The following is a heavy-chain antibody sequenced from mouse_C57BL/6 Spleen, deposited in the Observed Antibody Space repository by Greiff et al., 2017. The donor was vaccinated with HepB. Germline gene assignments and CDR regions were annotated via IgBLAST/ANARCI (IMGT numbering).Heavy chain of an antibody. D-gene: IGHD2-4*01. J-gene: IGHJ4*01. V-gene: IGHV5-17*01. CDR1: GFTFSDYG. CDR2: ISSGSSTI. CDR3: ARVYYDYTYAMDY. Sequence: DVHLVESGGGLVKPGGSLKLSCAASGFTFSDYGMHWVRQAPEKGLEWVAYISSGSSTIYYADTVKGRFTISRDNAKNTLFLQMTSLRSEDTAMYYCARVYYDYTYAMDYWGQGTSVTVSS.